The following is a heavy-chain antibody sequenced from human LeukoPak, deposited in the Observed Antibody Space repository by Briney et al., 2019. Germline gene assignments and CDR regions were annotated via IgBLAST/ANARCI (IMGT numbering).Heavy chain of an antibody. V-gene: IGHV4-4*02. CDR1: GGSISSNNW. CDR3: ATTGYCSGNSCYLNPIDY. Sequence: SGTLSLTCAVSGGSISSNNWWNWVRQPPGKGLEWIGQIYHSGSTSYNPSLKSRVTISVDTSKNQFSLKLSSVTAADTAVYYCATTGYCSGNSCYLNPIDYWGQGTLVTVSS. J-gene: IGHJ4*02. CDR2: IYHSGST. D-gene: IGHD2-15*01.